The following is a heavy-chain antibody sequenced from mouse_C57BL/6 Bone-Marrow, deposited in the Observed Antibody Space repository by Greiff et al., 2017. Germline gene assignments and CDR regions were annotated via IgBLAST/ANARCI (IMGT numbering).Heavy chain of an antibody. CDR2: INPNYGTT. D-gene: IGHD1-1*01. Sequence: EVQLQQSGPELVKPGASVKISCKASGHSFTDYNMNWVKQSNGKSLEWIGVINPNYGTTSYNQKFKGKATLTVDQSSSTAYMQLNSLTSEDSAVYYCARRSGSSYDYYAMDYWGQGTSVTVSS. CDR3: ARRSGSSYDYYAMDY. J-gene: IGHJ4*01. CDR1: GHSFTDYN. V-gene: IGHV1-39*01.